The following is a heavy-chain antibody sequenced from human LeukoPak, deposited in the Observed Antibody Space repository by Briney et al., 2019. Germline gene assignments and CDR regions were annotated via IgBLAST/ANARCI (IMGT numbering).Heavy chain of an antibody. D-gene: IGHD2-15*01. V-gene: IGHV1-69*13. Sequence: GASVKVSCKASGGTFSSYAISWVRQAPGQGLEWMGGIIPIFGTANYAQKFQGRVTITADESTGTAYMELSSLRSEDTAVYYCARDRVKLGYCSGGSCYSGFDYWGQGTLVTVSS. CDR2: IIPIFGTA. CDR1: GGTFSSYA. CDR3: ARDRVKLGYCSGGSCYSGFDY. J-gene: IGHJ4*02.